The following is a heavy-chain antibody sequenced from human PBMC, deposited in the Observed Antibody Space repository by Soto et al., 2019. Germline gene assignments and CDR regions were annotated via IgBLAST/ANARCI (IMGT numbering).Heavy chain of an antibody. CDR3: ARQQLLPFYYSLDV. Sequence: SATLAVTCTVSGGSISGYYWSWIRQAPGKGLEYIGYIYYRGSTNYNPSLKSRVTMSVDTSRNQFSLKVNSVTAADTAVYYCARQQLLPFYYSLDVWGQGTTVTVSS. D-gene: IGHD6-13*01. CDR2: IYYRGST. V-gene: IGHV4-59*01. J-gene: IGHJ6*02. CDR1: GGSISGYY.